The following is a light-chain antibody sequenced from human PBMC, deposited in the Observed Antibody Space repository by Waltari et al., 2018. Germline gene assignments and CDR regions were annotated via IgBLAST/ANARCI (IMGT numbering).Light chain of an antibody. CDR1: RSVSSY. J-gene: IGKJ5*01. V-gene: IGKV3-11*01. Sequence: VLTQSPATLSLSPGERATLSCRASRSVSSYLAWYQQKPGQAPRLLIYDASNRATGIPARFSGSGSGTDFTLTISTLEPEDFAVYYCQQRSNWPPITFGQGTRLEIK. CDR2: DAS. CDR3: QQRSNWPPIT.